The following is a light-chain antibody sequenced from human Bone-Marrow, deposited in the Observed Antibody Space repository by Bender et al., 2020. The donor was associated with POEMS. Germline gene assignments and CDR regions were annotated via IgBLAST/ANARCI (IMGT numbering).Light chain of an antibody. J-gene: IGLJ3*02. CDR3: SAYTDSSTQV. CDR1: SSDVGGYNY. CDR2: EVS. Sequence: QSALTQPPSASGSPGQSVTISCTGTSSDVGGYNYVSWYQQHPGKAPKVMIYEVSKRPSGVPDRFSGSKSGNTASLTISGLQSEDEADYYCSAYTDSSTQVFGGGTKVTVL. V-gene: IGLV2-8*01.